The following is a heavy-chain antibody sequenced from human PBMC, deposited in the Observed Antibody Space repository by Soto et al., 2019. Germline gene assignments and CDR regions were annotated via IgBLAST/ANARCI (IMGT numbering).Heavy chain of an antibody. CDR1: GGSISTSHW. CDR2: IYHSGST. Sequence: QVQLQESGPGLVKPSGTLSLTCAVSGGSISTSHWWTWVRQPPGKGLEWIGEIYHSGSTNYNPSLRGGVGISVDTSRNQFSLGLSSVTPADTAVYYCASSGGGEDYWGQGTLVTVSS. CDR3: ASSGGGEDY. D-gene: IGHD3-16*01. V-gene: IGHV4-4*02. J-gene: IGHJ4*02.